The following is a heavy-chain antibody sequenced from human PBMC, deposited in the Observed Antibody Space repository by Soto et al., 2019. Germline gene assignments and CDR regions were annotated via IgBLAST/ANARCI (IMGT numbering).Heavy chain of an antibody. CDR2: INPNSGGT. J-gene: IGHJ6*02. CDR3: VVATTRLSYGMDV. Sequence: QVQLVQSGAEVKKPGASVKVSCKASGYTFTGYYMHWVRQAPGQGLEWMGWINPNSGGTNYAQKFKGRVTMTRDRSISTAYMELSRLRSDDTAVYYCVVATTRLSYGMDVWGQGTTVTVSS. V-gene: IGHV1-2*02. D-gene: IGHD5-12*01. CDR1: GYTFTGYY.